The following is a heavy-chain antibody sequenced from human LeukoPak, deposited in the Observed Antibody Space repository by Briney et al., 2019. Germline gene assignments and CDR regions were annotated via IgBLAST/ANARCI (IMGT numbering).Heavy chain of an antibody. V-gene: IGHV1-2*06. CDR2: VNPYNGDT. CDR1: GYTFTDYY. J-gene: IGHJ4*02. Sequence: ASVTVSCTASGYTFTDYYMHWVRQAPGQGLEWMGRVNPYNGDTSYTQKFQGRVTVTRDTSISAAHMELSRLRSGDTAVYYCAREGYGSGSHYTFDYWGRGTLVTVSS. D-gene: IGHD3-10*01. CDR3: AREGYGSGSHYTFDY.